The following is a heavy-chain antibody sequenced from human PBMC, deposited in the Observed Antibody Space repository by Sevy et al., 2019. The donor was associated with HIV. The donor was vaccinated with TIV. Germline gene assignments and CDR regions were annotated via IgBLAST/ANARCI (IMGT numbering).Heavy chain of an antibody. Sequence: SETLSLTCTVSDVSISSGTNSWGWIRQPPGKGLEWIGSIYYSGTTYYNPSLKSRVTMSADTSMNQFSLKLSSVTVADTAVYYCARQRGGWYEYDASDVWGQGTMVTVSS. CDR2: IYYSGTT. D-gene: IGHD6-19*01. CDR1: DVSISSGTNS. CDR3: ARQRGGWYEYDASDV. V-gene: IGHV4-39*01. J-gene: IGHJ3*01.